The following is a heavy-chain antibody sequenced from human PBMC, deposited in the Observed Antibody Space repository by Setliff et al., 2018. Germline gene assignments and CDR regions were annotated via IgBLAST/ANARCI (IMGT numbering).Heavy chain of an antibody. CDR2: ISAAGTSI. Sequence: AGESLKISCGASGFTYNNCWVTWVRQAPGEGLQWVSIISAAGTSIYYADSVKGRFTIFRDNSKNTLYLQMSSLRADDTAIYYCARDQFRNSGGLYSWGQGTLVTVSS. CDR1: GFTYNNCW. J-gene: IGHJ5*02. D-gene: IGHD1-7*01. CDR3: ARDQFRNSGGLYS. V-gene: IGHV3-NL1*01.